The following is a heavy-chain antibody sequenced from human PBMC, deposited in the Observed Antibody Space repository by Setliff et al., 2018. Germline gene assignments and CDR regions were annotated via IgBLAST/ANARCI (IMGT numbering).Heavy chain of an antibody. CDR1: GYTFTVYT. Sequence: ASVKVSCKVSGYTFTVYTMNWVRQAPGQGLEWLGWINTNTGNPTYAQGFSGRFVFSLDTSVSTAYLQISSLKAEDTAVYYCARDSSGWSGFSRLVGVYYYYMDVWGKGTTVTVSS. CDR2: INTNTGNP. V-gene: IGHV7-4-1*02. CDR3: ARDSSGWSGFSRLVGVYYYYMDV. J-gene: IGHJ6*03. D-gene: IGHD6-19*01.